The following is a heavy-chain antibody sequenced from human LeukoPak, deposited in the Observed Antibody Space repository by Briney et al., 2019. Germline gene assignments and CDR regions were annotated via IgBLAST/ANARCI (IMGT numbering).Heavy chain of an antibody. CDR3: ALYYCSSNSCYTDY. CDR2: ISAYNGNT. CDR1: GYTFTSYG. Sequence: ASVKVSCKASGYTFTSYGISWVRQAPGRGREWMGWISAYNGNTNYAQKLQGRATMTTDTSTSTAYMELRSLRSDDTAVYYCALYYCSSNSCYTDYWGQGTLVTVSS. V-gene: IGHV1-18*01. D-gene: IGHD2-2*02. J-gene: IGHJ4*02.